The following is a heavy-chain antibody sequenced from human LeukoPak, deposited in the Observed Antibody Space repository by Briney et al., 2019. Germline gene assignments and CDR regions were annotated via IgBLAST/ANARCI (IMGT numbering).Heavy chain of an antibody. CDR3: ATRGTYDSSGYYLYYFDY. D-gene: IGHD3-22*01. Sequence: GASVKVSCKVSGYTLTELSMHWVRQAPGKGLEWMGGFDPEDGETIYAQKFQGRVTMTEDTSTDTAYIELSSLRSEDTAVYYCATRGTYDSSGYYLYYFDYWGQGTLVTVSS. CDR2: FDPEDGET. CDR1: GYTLTELS. V-gene: IGHV1-24*01. J-gene: IGHJ4*02.